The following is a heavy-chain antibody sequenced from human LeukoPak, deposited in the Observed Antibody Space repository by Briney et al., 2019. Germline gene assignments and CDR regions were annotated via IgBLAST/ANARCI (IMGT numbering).Heavy chain of an antibody. CDR3: ARMVRGALGRYYFDY. CDR2: IYYSGST. Sequence: ETLSLTCAVYGGSFSGYYWSWIRQPPGKGLEWIGSIYYSGSTYYNPSLKSRVTISVDTSKNQFSLKLSSVTAADTAVYYCARMVRGALGRYYFDYWGQGTLVTVSS. J-gene: IGHJ4*02. V-gene: IGHV4-34*01. D-gene: IGHD3-10*01. CDR1: GGSFSGYY.